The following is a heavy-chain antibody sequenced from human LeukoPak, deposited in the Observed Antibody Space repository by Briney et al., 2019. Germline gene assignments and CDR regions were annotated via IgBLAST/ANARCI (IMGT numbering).Heavy chain of an antibody. J-gene: IGHJ4*02. CDR1: GFTFSSYW. V-gene: IGHV3-7*01. CDR2: IRQDGGEI. Sequence: GGSLRLSCAASGFTFSSYWMAWVRQAPGKGLEWVANIRQDGGEIYYVDSVKGRFILSRDNAKNSLYLEMNSLRDEDTAVYYCARDKIVGATNFDSWSQGTLVTVSS. D-gene: IGHD1-26*01. CDR3: ARDKIVGATNFDS.